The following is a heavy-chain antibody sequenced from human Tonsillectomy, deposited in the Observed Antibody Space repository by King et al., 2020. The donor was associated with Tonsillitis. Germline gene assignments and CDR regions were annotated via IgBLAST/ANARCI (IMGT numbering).Heavy chain of an antibody. V-gene: IGHV3-7*01. CDR1: GFTFSHSW. J-gene: IGHJ6*02. CDR2: IKQDGSEK. D-gene: IGHD1-14*01. CDR3: ARHRTRDYYYYGMDV. Sequence: VQLVESGGGLVQPGGSLRLSCAASGFTFSHSWMSWVRQSPGKGLEWVANIKQDGSEKSCVDSVKGRFTISRDNAKNSLYLQMNSLRAEDTAVYYCARHRTRDYYYYGMDVWAQGTTVTVSS.